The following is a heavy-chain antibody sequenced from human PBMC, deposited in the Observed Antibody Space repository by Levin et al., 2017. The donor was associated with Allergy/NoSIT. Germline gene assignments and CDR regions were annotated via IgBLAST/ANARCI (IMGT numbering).Heavy chain of an antibody. CDR2: TRNKAKSYTT. CDR1: GFRFSDHY. Sequence: PRASVKVSCAASGFRFSDHYMDWVRQAPGKGLEWVGRTRNKAKSYTTEYAASVKDRFTVSRDDSRNSLFLQMSSLKTEDTAVYYCARGATATTNYYYGLDVWGQGTTVTVSS. CDR3: ARGATATTNYYYGLDV. V-gene: IGHV3-72*01. J-gene: IGHJ6*02. D-gene: IGHD4-11*01.